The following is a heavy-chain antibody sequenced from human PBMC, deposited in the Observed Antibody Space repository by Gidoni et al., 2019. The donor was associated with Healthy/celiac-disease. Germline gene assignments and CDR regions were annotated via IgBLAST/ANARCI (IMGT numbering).Heavy chain of an antibody. CDR1: GGSISSYY. CDR3: ARDYGDYEDSAFDI. Sequence: QVQLQESGPGLVKPSETLSLTCTVSGGSISSYYWSWIRQPPGKGLEWNGYIYYSGSTNYNPSLKSRVTISVDTSKNQFSLKLSSVTAADTAVYYCARDYGDYEDSAFDIWGQGTMVTVSS. J-gene: IGHJ3*02. V-gene: IGHV4-59*01. D-gene: IGHD4-17*01. CDR2: IYYSGST.